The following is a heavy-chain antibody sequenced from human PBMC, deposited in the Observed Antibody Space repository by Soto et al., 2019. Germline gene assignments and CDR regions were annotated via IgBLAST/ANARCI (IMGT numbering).Heavy chain of an antibody. Sequence: QLLQSGGGLVQPGGSLTLSCAASGFTIGTTDMSWVRQAPGEGLEWVSTIDGSGGSTYYADSVKGRFTISRDNSRNTVYLQMNSLRGDDTSLYYCVKNSGWFNTWGQGALVTVSS. J-gene: IGHJ5*02. V-gene: IGHV3-23*01. CDR1: GFTIGTTD. D-gene: IGHD3-10*01. CDR2: IDGSGGST. CDR3: VKNSGWFNT.